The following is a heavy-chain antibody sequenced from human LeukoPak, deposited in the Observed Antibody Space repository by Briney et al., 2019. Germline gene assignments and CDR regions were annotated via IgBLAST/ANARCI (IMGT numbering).Heavy chain of an antibody. CDR2: ISGAGT. D-gene: IGHD4-17*01. CDR3: ARDPNGNYVGAFDFQR. Sequence: GGSLRLSCAASGFTFTNYAMTWVRQAPGKGLEWVSSISGAGTYYADPVKGRFTISRDNYKNTLYLQMNSLRAEDTAIYYCARDPNGNYVGAFDFQRWGQGTLVTVSS. CDR1: GFTFTNYA. J-gene: IGHJ1*01. V-gene: IGHV3-23*01.